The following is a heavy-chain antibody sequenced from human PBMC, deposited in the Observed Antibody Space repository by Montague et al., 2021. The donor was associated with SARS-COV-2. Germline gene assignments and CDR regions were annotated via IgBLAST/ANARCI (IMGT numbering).Heavy chain of an antibody. V-gene: IGHV4-39*01. J-gene: IGHJ3*02. Sequence: SETLSLTCTVSGGSISSSSYYWGWIRQPQGKGLVWIGSIYYSGSNYYNPSLKSRVTISVDTSKIQFSLKLSSATAADTAVYYCARFPTSYYYDSKVAPATPDAFDIWGQGTMVTVSS. CDR1: GGSISSSSYY. CDR3: ARFPTSYYYDSKVAPATPDAFDI. D-gene: IGHD3-22*01. CDR2: IYYSGSN.